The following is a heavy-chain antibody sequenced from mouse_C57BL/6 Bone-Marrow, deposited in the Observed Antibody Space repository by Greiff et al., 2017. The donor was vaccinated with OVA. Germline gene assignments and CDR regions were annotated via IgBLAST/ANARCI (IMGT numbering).Heavy chain of an antibody. D-gene: IGHD2-12*01. CDR3: ACGEAYDERHYYAMDY. V-gene: IGHV1-55*01. Sequence: QVQLQQPGAELVKPGASVKMSCKASGYTFTSYWITWVKQRPGQGLEWIGDIYPGSGSTNYNEKFKSKATLTVDTSSSTAYMQLSSLTSEDSAVYYCACGEAYDERHYYAMDYWGQGTSVTVSS. CDR1: GYTFTSYW. CDR2: IYPGSGST. J-gene: IGHJ4*01.